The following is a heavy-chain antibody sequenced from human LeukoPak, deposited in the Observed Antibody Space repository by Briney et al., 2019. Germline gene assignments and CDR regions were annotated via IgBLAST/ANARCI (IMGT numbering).Heavy chain of an antibody. CDR3: ARFRTKPFDY. CDR2: ISSSSSYI. V-gene: IGHV3-21*01. Sequence: GGSLRLSCAGSGFTFSSYSMNWVRRAPGKGLEWVSSISSSSSYIYYADSVRGRFTISRDNAKNSLYLQMNSLRAEDTAVYYCARFRTKPFDYWGQGTLVTVSS. CDR1: GFTFSSYS. J-gene: IGHJ4*02. D-gene: IGHD1-14*01.